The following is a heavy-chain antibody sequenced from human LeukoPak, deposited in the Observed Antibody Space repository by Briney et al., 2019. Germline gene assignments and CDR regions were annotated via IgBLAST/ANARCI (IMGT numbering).Heavy chain of an antibody. CDR3: ARPFQDYDKGTFFYFFDF. CDR2: FHFSGST. Sequence: SETLSLTCSVSGASVTMGSYYWVWIRLPPGKGLEWIVTFHFSGSTYYNPSLKSRVTISVDTSKNSVSLMLRSVTAADTAVYFCARPFQDYDKGTFFYFFDFWGQGILVTVSS. J-gene: IGHJ4*02. V-gene: IGHV4-39*01. D-gene: IGHD3-22*01. CDR1: GASVTMGSYY.